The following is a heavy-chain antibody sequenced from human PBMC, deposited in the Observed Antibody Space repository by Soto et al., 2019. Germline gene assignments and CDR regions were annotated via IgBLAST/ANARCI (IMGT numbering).Heavy chain of an antibody. D-gene: IGHD1-1*01. J-gene: IGHJ4*02. CDR3: TQRAGTLYFDY. CDR1: GFSLNTRGVG. V-gene: IGHV2-5*02. Sequence: QITLKESGPPLVKPTQPLTLTCTFSGFSLNTRGVGVGWIRQPPGKALEWLALIYWDDDKRYSPSLKSRLTXTXXTSKKQVVLTMTNMDPVDTATYYCTQRAGTLYFDYWGQGTLVTVSS. CDR2: IYWDDDK.